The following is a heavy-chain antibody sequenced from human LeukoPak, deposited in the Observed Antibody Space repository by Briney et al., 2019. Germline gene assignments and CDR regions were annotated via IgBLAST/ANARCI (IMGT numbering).Heavy chain of an antibody. J-gene: IGHJ5*01. CDR2: IIPILGIA. CDR3: ARSAVSFGEGLDS. D-gene: IGHD3-10*01. Sequence: SVKVSCKASGGTFSSYAISWVRQAPGQGLEWMERIIPILGIANYAQKFQGRVTITADKSTSTAYMELSSLRSEDTAVYFCARSAVSFGEGLDSWGLGTLVTVSS. V-gene: IGHV1-69*04. CDR1: GGTFSSYA.